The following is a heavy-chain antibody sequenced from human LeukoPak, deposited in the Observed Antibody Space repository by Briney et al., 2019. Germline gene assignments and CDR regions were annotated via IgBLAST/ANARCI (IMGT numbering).Heavy chain of an antibody. CDR3: ARGVAAGYDY. CDR2: MSPNSGDT. D-gene: IGHD6-13*01. J-gene: IGHJ4*02. CDR1: GYTFTGYH. Sequence: GASVKVSCKASGYTFTGYHINWVRQATGQGLEWMGWMSPNSGDTGFAQKFQGRVTMTRNTSITTAYMELSSLRSDDTAIYYCARGVAAGYDYWGQGTLVTVSS. V-gene: IGHV1-8*01.